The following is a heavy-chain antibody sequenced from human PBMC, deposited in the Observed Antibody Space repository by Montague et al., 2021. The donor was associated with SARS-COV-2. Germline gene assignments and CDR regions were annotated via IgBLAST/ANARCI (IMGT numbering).Heavy chain of an antibody. CDR3: ARLRDGVVPSPILGFGPYYPYYYMDV. CDR1: GTSFSGYY. Sequence: SETLSLTCAVHGTSFSGYYWNWIRQPPGKGLEWIGEINHGGSTKYSPSLKSRLTISADTSKNQFSLKLTSVAAADTAVYYCARLRDGVVPSPILGFGPYYPYYYMDVWGRGTTVTVSS. D-gene: IGHD3-10*01. V-gene: IGHV4-34*01. CDR2: INHGGST. J-gene: IGHJ6*03.